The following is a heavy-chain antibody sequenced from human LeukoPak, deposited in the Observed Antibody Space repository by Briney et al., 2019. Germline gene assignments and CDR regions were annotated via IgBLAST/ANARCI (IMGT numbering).Heavy chain of an antibody. J-gene: IGHJ4*02. V-gene: IGHV1-69*05. CDR3: AREGETAVAAPYYFDY. CDR2: IIPIFGTA. Sequence: SVKVSCKASGGTFSSYAISWVRQAPGQGLEWMGRIIPIFGTANYAQKFQGRVTITTDESTSTAYIELSSLRTEDTAVYYCAREGETAVAAPYYFDYWGQGTLVTVSS. CDR1: GGTFSSYA. D-gene: IGHD6-19*01.